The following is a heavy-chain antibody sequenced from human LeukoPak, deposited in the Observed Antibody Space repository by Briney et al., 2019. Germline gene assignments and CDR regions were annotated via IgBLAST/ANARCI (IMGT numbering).Heavy chain of an antibody. D-gene: IGHD2-15*01. V-gene: IGHV3-30-3*01. Sequence: GGSLRLSCAASGFTFSSYAMHWVRQAPGKGLEWVAVISYDGSNKYYADSVKGRFTISGDNSKNTLYLQMNSLRAEDTAVYYCARDYSVVVAATPYNWFDPWGQGTLVTVSS. J-gene: IGHJ5*02. CDR3: ARDYSVVVAATPYNWFDP. CDR2: ISYDGSNK. CDR1: GFTFSSYA.